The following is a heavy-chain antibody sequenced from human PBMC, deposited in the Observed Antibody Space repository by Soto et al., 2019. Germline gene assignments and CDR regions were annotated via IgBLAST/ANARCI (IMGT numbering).Heavy chain of an antibody. CDR2: MHYSGST. D-gene: IGHD1-26*01. CDR3: ARAWEHLSFDY. CDR1: GGSVTSTSYY. Sequence: XGTLSLTCTVSGGSVTSTSYYWRWIRQPPGKGLEWIGYMHYSGSTNYNPSLKSRVTISVDTSKNQFSLKLSSVTAADTAVYYCARAWEHLSFDYWGQGTLVTVSS. V-gene: IGHV4-61*01. J-gene: IGHJ4*02.